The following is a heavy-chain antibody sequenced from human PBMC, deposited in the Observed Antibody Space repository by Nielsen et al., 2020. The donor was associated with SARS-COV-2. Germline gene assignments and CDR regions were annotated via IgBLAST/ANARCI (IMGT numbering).Heavy chain of an antibody. CDR3: AKARRGGIAVAGSAFDI. CDR2: ISWNSGSI. J-gene: IGHJ3*02. Sequence: GGSLRLSCAASGFTFDDYAMHWVRQAPGKGLEWVSGISWNSGSIGYADSVKGRFTISRDNAKNSLYLQMNSLRAEDTALYYCAKARRGGIAVAGSAFDIWGQGTMVTVSS. V-gene: IGHV3-9*01. D-gene: IGHD6-19*01. CDR1: GFTFDDYA.